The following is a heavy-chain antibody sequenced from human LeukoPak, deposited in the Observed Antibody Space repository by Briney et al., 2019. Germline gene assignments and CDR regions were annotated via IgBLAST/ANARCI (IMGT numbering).Heavy chain of an antibody. D-gene: IGHD6-19*01. Sequence: GGSLRLSCAASGFTFSSYSMIWVRQAPGKGLEWVSSISSSSSYIYYADSVKGRFTISRDNAKNSLYLQMNSLRAEDTAVYYCARDGYSSGWRYYYGMDVWGQGTTVTVSS. V-gene: IGHV3-21*01. J-gene: IGHJ6*02. CDR1: GFTFSSYS. CDR3: ARDGYSSGWRYYYGMDV. CDR2: ISSSSSYI.